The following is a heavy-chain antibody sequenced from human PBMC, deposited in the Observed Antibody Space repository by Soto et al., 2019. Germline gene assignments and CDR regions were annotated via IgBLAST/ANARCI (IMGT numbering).Heavy chain of an antibody. CDR1: GFTFISYA. CDR3: GVQYDY. CDR2: ISGRTGST. J-gene: IGHJ4*02. V-gene: IGHV3-23*01. Sequence: GGSLRLSCAASGFTFISYAMIFVRHAPGKWLEWVSAISGRTGSTSYADSVKGRFTISRDNSRNTLYLQMNSLRAEDTAVYYCGVQYDYWGQGTLVTVSS. D-gene: IGHD1-1*01.